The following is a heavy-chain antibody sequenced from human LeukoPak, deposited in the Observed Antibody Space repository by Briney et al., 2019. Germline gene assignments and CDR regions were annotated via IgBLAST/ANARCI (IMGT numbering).Heavy chain of an antibody. V-gene: IGHV4-4*07. J-gene: IGHJ4*02. CDR3: ARFYDSSGYHDY. CDR1: GGSISSYY. D-gene: IGHD3-22*01. Sequence: SETLSLTCTVSGGSISSYYWSWLRQPAGKGLEWIGRIYTSGSTNYNPSLKGRVTMSVDTSKNQFSLKLSSVTAADTAVYYCARFYDSSGYHDYWGQGTLVTVSS. CDR2: IYTSGST.